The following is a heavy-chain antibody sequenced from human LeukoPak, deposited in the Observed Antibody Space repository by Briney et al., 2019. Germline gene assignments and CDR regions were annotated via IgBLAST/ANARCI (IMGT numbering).Heavy chain of an antibody. Sequence: SETLSLTCAVYGGSFSGYYWSWIRQPPGKGLEWIGEINHSGSTNYNPSLKSRVTISVDTSKNQFSLRLTSVTAADTAVYYCARRVRGRDPFDYWGQGTLVTVSS. CDR1: GGSFSGYY. V-gene: IGHV4-34*01. CDR2: INHSGST. J-gene: IGHJ4*02. CDR3: ARRVRGRDPFDY. D-gene: IGHD1-26*01.